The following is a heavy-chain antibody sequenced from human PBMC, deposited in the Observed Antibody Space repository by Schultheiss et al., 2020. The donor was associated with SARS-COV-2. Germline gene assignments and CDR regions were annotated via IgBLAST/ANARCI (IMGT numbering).Heavy chain of an antibody. Sequence: SLKISCAASGFTFSSYAMHWVRQAPGKGLEWVSGISWNSGSIGYADSVKGRFTISRDNAKNTLYLQMNSLRAEDTAVYYCAKGYVSPTNCGGDCYAFDYWGQGTLVTVSS. CDR1: GFTFSSYA. V-gene: IGHV3-9*01. J-gene: IGHJ4*02. CDR2: ISWNSGSI. CDR3: AKGYVSPTNCGGDCYAFDY. D-gene: IGHD2-21*02.